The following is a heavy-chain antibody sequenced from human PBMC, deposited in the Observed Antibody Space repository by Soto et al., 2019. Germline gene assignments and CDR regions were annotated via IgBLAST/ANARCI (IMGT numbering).Heavy chain of an antibody. D-gene: IGHD1-1*01. V-gene: IGHV1-46*04. J-gene: IGHJ4*02. CDR3: AMDNSAANGVLDH. Sequence: QVQLVQSGAEVKNPGASVKLSCKASGYTFTNYYLHWVRQAPGQGLEWVGMINPSARSASYAQKLRGRLTMDRDTSTTTVSMELSRLTSEDTAVYYCAMDNSAANGVLDHWGLGTLVTVSS. CDR1: GYTFTNYY. CDR2: INPSARSA.